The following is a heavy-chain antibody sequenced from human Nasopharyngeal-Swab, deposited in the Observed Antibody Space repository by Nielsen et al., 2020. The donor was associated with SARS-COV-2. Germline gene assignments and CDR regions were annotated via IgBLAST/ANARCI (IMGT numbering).Heavy chain of an antibody. CDR3: AKEMFKYGSGVSSDGFDV. V-gene: IGHV3-30*18. Sequence: GGSLRLSCAASGFTFSDHAIHWVRQAPGKGLEWVSVISYDETDQYYSGSVKGRFTISRDSSKKMVYLQMSSLRLEATGLYYCAKEMFKYGSGVSSDGFDVWGQGTRVTVSS. CDR1: GFTFSDHA. CDR2: ISYDETDQ. J-gene: IGHJ3*01. D-gene: IGHD3-10*01.